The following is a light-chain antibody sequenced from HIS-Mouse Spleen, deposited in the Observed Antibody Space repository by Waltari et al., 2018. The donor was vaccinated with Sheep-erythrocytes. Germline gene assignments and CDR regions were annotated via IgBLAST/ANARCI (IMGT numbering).Light chain of an antibody. J-gene: IGLJ2*01. CDR1: KLGDKY. CDR2: QDT. CDR3: QAWDSSIVV. V-gene: IGLV3-1*01. Sequence: SSELTQPPSVSVSPGQTASITCSGDKLGDKYACWYQQKPGQSPVLVIYQDTKRPSGIPGRLSGSNSGKTATLTISGTQAMDEADYYCQAWDSSIVVFGGGTKLTVL.